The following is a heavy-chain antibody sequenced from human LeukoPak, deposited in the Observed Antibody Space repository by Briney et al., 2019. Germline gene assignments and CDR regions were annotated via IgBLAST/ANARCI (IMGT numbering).Heavy chain of an antibody. D-gene: IGHD5-12*01. V-gene: IGHV4-59*08. J-gene: IGHJ4*02. CDR3: ARHPYGGYGYLDY. CDR2: IYYSGST. CDR1: GGSISSYY. Sequence: SETLSLTCTVSGGSISSYYWSWIRQPPGKGLEWIGYIYYSGSTNYNPSLKSRVTISVDTSKNQFSLKLGSVTAADTAVYYCARHPYGGYGYLDYWGQGTLVTVSS.